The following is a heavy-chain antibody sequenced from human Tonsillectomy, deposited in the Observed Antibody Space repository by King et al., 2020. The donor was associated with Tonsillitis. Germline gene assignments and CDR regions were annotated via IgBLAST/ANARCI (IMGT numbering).Heavy chain of an antibody. J-gene: IGHJ4*02. CDR2: ISISSSTI. CDR1: GFTFSSYS. CDR3: AHSRDGYNLFGY. V-gene: IGHV3-48*01. Sequence: VQLVESGGGLVQPGGSLRLSCAASGFTFSSYSMNWVRQAPGQGLEWVSYISISSSTIYYADSVKGRLTISRDKAKNSLYLQMNSLRAEDTAVYYCAHSRDGYNLFGYWGQGTLVTVSS. D-gene: IGHD5-24*01.